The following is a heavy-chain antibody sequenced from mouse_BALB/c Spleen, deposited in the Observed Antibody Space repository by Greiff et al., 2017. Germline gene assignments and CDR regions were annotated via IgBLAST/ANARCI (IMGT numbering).Heavy chain of an antibody. Sequence: EVQRVESGPELVKPGASVKIPCKASGYTFTDYNMDWVKQSHGKSLEWIGDINPNNGGTIYNQKFKGKATLTVDKSSSTAYMELRSLTSEDTAVYYCARDPRGAMDYWGQGTSVTVSS. CDR3: ARDPRGAMDY. J-gene: IGHJ4*01. CDR2: INPNNGGT. CDR1: GYTFTDYN. V-gene: IGHV1-18*01.